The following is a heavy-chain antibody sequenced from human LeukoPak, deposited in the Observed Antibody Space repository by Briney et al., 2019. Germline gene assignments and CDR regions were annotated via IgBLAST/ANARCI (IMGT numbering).Heavy chain of an antibody. CDR2: INHSGST. Sequence: SETLSLTCAVYGGSFSGYYWSWIRQPPGKGLEWIGEINHSGSTNYNPSLKSRVTISVDTSKNQFSLKLSSVTAADTAVYYCARGPEKWHWAFYHYMDVWGKGATVTVSS. CDR1: GGSFSGYY. J-gene: IGHJ6*03. D-gene: IGHD5-12*01. V-gene: IGHV4-34*01. CDR3: ARGPEKWHWAFYHYMDV.